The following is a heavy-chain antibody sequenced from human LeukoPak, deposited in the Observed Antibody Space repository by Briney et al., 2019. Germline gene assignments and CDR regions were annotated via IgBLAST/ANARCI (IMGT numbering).Heavy chain of an antibody. V-gene: IGHV4-61*01. CDR1: GGSVSSGSYY. Sequence: PSETLSLTCTVSGGSVSSGSYYWSWLRPPPGKGLEWIGYIYYSGSTNYNPSLKSRVTISADTSQNQFSLELSSVTAADTAVHYCARDGDYWGQGTLVSVSS. CDR3: ARDGDY. CDR2: IYYSGST. J-gene: IGHJ4*02.